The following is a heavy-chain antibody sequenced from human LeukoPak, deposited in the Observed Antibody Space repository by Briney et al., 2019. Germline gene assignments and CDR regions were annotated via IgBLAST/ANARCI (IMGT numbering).Heavy chain of an antibody. V-gene: IGHV1-18*01. CDR1: GYTFTSYG. D-gene: IGHD1-26*01. J-gene: IGHJ3*02. CDR2: ISGFNGET. Sequence: ASVKVSRKASGYTFTSYGISWVRQAPGQGLEWMGWISGFNGETSYPQKVQGRITLTIDTFATTAYMELRSLGSDDTAVYYCARRSQSNLSTCSKGGGFDIWGQGTMVTGSS. CDR3: ARRSQSNLSTCSKGGGFDI.